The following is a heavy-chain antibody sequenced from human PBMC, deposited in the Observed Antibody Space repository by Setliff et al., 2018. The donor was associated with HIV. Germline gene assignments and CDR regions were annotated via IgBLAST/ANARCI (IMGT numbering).Heavy chain of an antibody. Sequence: SETLSLTCAVYGGSFSGHSWTWIRQPPGKGLEWIGEINRSGSANYNRSLKSRVTMSVDTSKRQFSLKLAFVTAADTAVYYCARYSTLTTNFDYWGQGTLVTVSS. D-gene: IGHD4-17*01. V-gene: IGHV4-34*10. J-gene: IGHJ4*02. CDR3: ARYSTLTTNFDY. CDR2: INRSGSA. CDR1: GGSFSGHS.